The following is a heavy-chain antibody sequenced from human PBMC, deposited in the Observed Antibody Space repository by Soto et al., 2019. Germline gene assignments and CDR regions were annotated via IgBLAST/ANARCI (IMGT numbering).Heavy chain of an antibody. CDR2: INAGNGNT. Sequence: GASVKVSCKASGYTFTSYAMHWVRQAPGQRLEWMGWINAGNGNTKYSQKFQGRVTITRDTSASTAYMELRSLRSDDTAVYYCARGYYYDSSGYYPIGYWGQGTLVTVSS. V-gene: IGHV1-3*01. D-gene: IGHD3-22*01. J-gene: IGHJ4*02. CDR1: GYTFTSYA. CDR3: ARGYYYDSSGYYPIGY.